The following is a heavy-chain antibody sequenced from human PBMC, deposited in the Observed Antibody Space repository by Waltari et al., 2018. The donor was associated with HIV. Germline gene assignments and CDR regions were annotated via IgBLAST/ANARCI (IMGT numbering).Heavy chain of an antibody. V-gene: IGHV3-30*04. D-gene: IGHD2-8*01. CDR1: GFTFSSEA. Sequence: QVQLLESGGGVVQPGRSLRLSCAASGFTFSSEAMHWVHQAPGKGLEWVAAISYDGTNKYYAESVKGRFTISRDNSKNTLYVEMSSLSPEDTAVYFCARDGAPPNYWGQGTLVTVSS. CDR3: ARDGAPPNY. J-gene: IGHJ4*02. CDR2: ISYDGTNK.